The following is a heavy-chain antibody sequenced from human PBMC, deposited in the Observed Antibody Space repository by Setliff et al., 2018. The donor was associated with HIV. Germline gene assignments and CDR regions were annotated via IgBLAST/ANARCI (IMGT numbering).Heavy chain of an antibody. CDR1: GGIFSSYA. D-gene: IGHD2-2*01. Sequence: ASVKVSCKASGGIFSSYAISWVRQAPGQGLEWMGRIIPMFGTANYAQMFQDRVTITADKSTSTAYMELSSLRSEDTAVYYCARDGIYAGFDAFDIWGQGTMVTVSS. V-gene: IGHV1-69*06. CDR2: IIPMFGTA. J-gene: IGHJ3*02. CDR3: ARDGIYAGFDAFDI.